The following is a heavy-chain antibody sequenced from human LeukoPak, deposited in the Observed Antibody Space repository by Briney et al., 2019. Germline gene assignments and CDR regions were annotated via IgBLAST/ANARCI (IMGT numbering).Heavy chain of an antibody. J-gene: IGHJ4*02. V-gene: IGHV4-34*01. Sequence: SETLSLNCAVYGGSFSGYYWSWLRQPPGKGLEWIGEINHSGSSNYNPSLKSRVTISVDTSKNQFSLKLSSVTAADTAVYYCARAPGIGQLWLHRNLNFDYWGQGTLVTVSS. CDR3: ARAPGIGQLWLHRNLNFDY. CDR2: INHSGSS. D-gene: IGHD5-18*01. CDR1: GGSFSGYY.